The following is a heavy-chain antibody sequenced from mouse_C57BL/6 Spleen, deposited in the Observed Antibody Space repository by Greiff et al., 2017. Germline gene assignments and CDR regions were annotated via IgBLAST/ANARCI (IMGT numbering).Heavy chain of an antibody. CDR3: ARKGLYAMDY. CDR1: GFSLTSYG. J-gene: IGHJ4*01. V-gene: IGHV2-2*01. CDR2: IWSGGST. Sequence: QVQLKQSGPGLVQPSQSLSITCTVSGFSLTSYGVHWVRQSPGKGLEWLGVIWSGGSTDYKAAFISRLSISKDNSKSQVFFKMNRLQADDTAIYYCARKGLYAMDYWGQGTSVTVSS. D-gene: IGHD3-3*01.